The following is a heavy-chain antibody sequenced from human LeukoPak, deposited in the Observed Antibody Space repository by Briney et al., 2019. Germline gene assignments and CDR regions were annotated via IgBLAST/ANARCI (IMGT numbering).Heavy chain of an antibody. CDR1: GFTFSSYA. Sequence: PGGSLRLSCAASGFTFSSYAMRWVRQATGKGLEWVSAISGSGGSTYYADSVKGRFTISRDNSKNTLYLQTNSLRAEDTAVYYCAKVVPAAMPGYYFDYWGQGTLVTVSS. V-gene: IGHV3-23*01. D-gene: IGHD2-2*01. J-gene: IGHJ4*02. CDR3: AKVVPAAMPGYYFDY. CDR2: ISGSGGST.